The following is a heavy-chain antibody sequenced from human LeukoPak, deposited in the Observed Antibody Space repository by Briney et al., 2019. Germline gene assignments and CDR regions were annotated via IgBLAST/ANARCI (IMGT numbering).Heavy chain of an antibody. J-gene: IGHJ4*02. Sequence: PSETLSLTCTVSGGSISSSSYYWSWIRQPPGKGLEWIGEINHSGSTNYNPSLKSRVTISVDTSKNQFSLKLSSVTAADTAVYYCTRRSEAAGFFDYWGQGTLVTVSS. V-gene: IGHV4-39*07. CDR1: GGSISSSSYY. CDR3: TRRSEAAGFFDY. D-gene: IGHD6-13*01. CDR2: INHSGST.